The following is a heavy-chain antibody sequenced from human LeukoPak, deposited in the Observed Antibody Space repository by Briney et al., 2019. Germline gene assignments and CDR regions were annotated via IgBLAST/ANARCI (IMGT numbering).Heavy chain of an antibody. CDR3: ARGRDGYNIFGGPIDAFDI. D-gene: IGHD5-24*01. CDR1: GGSISSGSYY. CDR2: IYTSGST. Sequence: PSETLSLTCTVSGGSISSGSYYWSWIRQPAGKGLEWIGRIYTSGSTNYNPSLKSRVTISVDTSKNQFSLKLSSVTAADTAVYYCARGRDGYNIFGGPIDAFDIWGQGTMVTVSS. V-gene: IGHV4-61*02. J-gene: IGHJ3*02.